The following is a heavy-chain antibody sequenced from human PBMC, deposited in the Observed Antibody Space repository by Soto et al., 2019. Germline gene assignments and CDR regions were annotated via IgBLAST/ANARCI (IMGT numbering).Heavy chain of an antibody. CDR2: ISWNSGSI. J-gene: IGHJ5*02. V-gene: IGHV3-9*01. Sequence: EVQLVESGGGLVQPGRSLRLSCAASGFTFDDYAMHWVRQAPGKGLEWVSGISWNSGSIGYADSVKGRFTISRDNAKNSLYLQMNSLRAEDTALYYCAKSGAAAGTRESNWFDPWGQGTLVTVSS. D-gene: IGHD6-13*01. CDR3: AKSGAAAGTRESNWFDP. CDR1: GFTFDDYA.